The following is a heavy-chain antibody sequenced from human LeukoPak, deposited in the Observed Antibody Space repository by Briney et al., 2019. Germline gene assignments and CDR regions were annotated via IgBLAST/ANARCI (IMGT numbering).Heavy chain of an antibody. CDR3: ARDLRSDWYVQPDY. Sequence: SETLSLTCTVSGYSISSGYYWGWIRQPPGKGLEWIGSIYHSGSTYYNPSLKSRVTISVDTSKNQFSLKLSSVTAADTAVYYCARDLRSDWYVQPDYWGQGTLVTVSS. D-gene: IGHD3-9*01. V-gene: IGHV4-38-2*02. CDR1: GYSISSGYY. CDR2: IYHSGST. J-gene: IGHJ4*02.